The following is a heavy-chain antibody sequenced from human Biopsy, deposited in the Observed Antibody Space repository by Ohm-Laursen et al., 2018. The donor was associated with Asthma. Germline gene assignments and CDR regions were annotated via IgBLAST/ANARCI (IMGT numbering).Heavy chain of an antibody. J-gene: IGHJ3*02. D-gene: IGHD1-1*01. CDR3: VRDGTDDAFDI. Sequence: SLRLSCAASGLSFSNFAFHWVRQAGGKGLEWVGVISKDASTQDYADSVKGRFTMARDNSKNTLDLQMNSLREEDTAVYYCVRDGTDDAFDIWGQGTVVSVSS. CDR2: ISKDASTQ. V-gene: IGHV3-30*01. CDR1: GLSFSNFA.